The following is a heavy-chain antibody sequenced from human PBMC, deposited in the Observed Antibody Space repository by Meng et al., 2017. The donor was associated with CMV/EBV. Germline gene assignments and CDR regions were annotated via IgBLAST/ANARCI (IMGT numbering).Heavy chain of an antibody. CDR3: ARIYCSSTSCYRDYYYGMDV. D-gene: IGHD2-2*01. V-gene: IGHV1-69*10. J-gene: IGHJ6*02. Sequence: SVKVSCKASGGTFSSYAISWVRQAPGQGLEWMGGIIPILGIANYAQKFQGRVTITADKSTSTAYMELSSLRSEDTAVYYCARIYCSSTSCYRDYYYGMDVWGQGTTVTDSS. CDR2: IIPILGIA. CDR1: GGTFSSYA.